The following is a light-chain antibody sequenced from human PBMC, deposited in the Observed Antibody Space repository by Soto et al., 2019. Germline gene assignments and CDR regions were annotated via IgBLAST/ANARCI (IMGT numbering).Light chain of an antibody. CDR3: HKYDSAPWT. CDR2: AAS. Sequence: DIQMTQSPSSLSASVRDRVTITCRASQGISNYLAWYQQKPGKVPKLLIYAASTLQSGVPSRFSGSGSETDLPLTISSLQPEDVATYYCHKYDSAPWTFGQGTKVEIK. CDR1: QGISNY. J-gene: IGKJ1*01. V-gene: IGKV1-27*01.